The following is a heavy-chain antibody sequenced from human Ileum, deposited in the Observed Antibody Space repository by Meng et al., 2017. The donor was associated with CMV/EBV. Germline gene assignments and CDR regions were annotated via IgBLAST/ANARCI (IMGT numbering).Heavy chain of an antibody. CDR2: IKPDSTEK. CDR3: ARDRGYDFWSGYYEPL. J-gene: IGHJ4*02. CDR1: GFIFSDCW. D-gene: IGHD3-3*01. V-gene: IGHV3-7*01. Sequence: GESLKISCAASGFIFSDCWMAWFRQAPGKGLEWVANIKPDSTEKFYVGSVRGRFTISRDNAEKSLFLQMTSLRAEDTAVYYCARDRGYDFWSGYYEPLWGQGTLVTVSS.